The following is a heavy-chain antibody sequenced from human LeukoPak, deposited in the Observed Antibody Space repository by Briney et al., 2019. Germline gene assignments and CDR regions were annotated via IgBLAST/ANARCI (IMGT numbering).Heavy chain of an antibody. D-gene: IGHD6-25*01. CDR3: AKQRFPIAGPFDY. CDR1: GFTFSSYA. J-gene: IGHJ4*02. CDR2: ISYDGSNK. V-gene: IGHV3-30-3*02. Sequence: PGGSLRLSCAASGFTFSSYALHWVRQAPGKGLEWVAVISYDGSNKYYADSVKGRFTISRDNSRNTLYLQMNSLRAEDTAVYYCAKQRFPIAGPFDYWGQGTLVTVSS.